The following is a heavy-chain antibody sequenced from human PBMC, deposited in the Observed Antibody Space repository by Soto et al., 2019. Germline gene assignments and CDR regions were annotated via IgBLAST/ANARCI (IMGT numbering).Heavy chain of an antibody. D-gene: IGHD6-19*01. V-gene: IGHV3-48*02. J-gene: IGHJ4*02. CDR1: GFPFSIYS. CDR3: ARSVEGHFDY. Sequence: EVQLVESGGGLVQPGGSLRLSCAASGFPFSIYSMNWVRQAPGKGLEWSSYITSDTNTIKYADSVKGRFTISRDKAKNLVYLQMNSLRDEDTAVYFCARSVEGHFDYWGQGTVVTVSS. CDR2: ITSDTNTI.